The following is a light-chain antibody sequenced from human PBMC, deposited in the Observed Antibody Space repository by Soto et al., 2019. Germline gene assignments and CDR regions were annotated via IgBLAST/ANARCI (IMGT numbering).Light chain of an antibody. CDR3: HQRQILPRT. V-gene: IGKV3-11*01. CDR2: LTS. CDR1: QALNTR. Sequence: EIVLTQSPATLSAFPGDRVTLSCRASQALNTRLAWYQHKPGQAPRLLIYLTSNRAAGVPSRFSAWGSETDFTLAISDVQSEDFAVYYCHQRQILPRTFCQWTKLDIK. J-gene: IGKJ1*01.